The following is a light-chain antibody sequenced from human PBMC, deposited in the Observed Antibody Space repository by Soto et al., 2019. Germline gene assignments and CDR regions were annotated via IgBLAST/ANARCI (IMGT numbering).Light chain of an antibody. V-gene: IGLV1-40*01. Sequence: QSVLTQPPSVSGALGQRVTISCTGITSNIGAGYDVHWYQLLPGRAPKLLIYGNTNRPSGVPDRFSGSKSATSASLAITGLQAEDVAIYYCQSYDNTLSGPIYVFGTGTQLTVL. J-gene: IGLJ1*01. CDR2: GNT. CDR1: TSNIGAGYD. CDR3: QSYDNTLSGPIYV.